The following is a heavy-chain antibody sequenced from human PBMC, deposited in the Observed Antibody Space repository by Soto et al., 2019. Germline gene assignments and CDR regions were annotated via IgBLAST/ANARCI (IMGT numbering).Heavy chain of an antibody. Sequence: VRCKSSGDSFTSYGISLVRQENGQGLEWMGWISAYNGNTNYAQKLQGRVTMTTDTSTSTAYMERRSLRSDDPAVYYCARFPLRFLEWLLRPHPHYGMAVWGQGTTVTVSS. CDR3: ARFPLRFLEWLLRPHPHYGMAV. D-gene: IGHD3-3*01. V-gene: IGHV1-18*04. J-gene: IGHJ6*02. CDR1: GDSFTSYG. CDR2: ISAYNGNT.